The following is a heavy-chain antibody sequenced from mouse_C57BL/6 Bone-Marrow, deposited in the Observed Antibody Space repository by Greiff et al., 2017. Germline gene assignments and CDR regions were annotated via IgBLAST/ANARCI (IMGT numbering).Heavy chain of an antibody. CDR2: IDPSDSYT. J-gene: IGHJ3*01. D-gene: IGHD3-1*01. CDR3: ARDGLGRWFAY. V-gene: IGHV1-50*01. CDR1: GYTFTSYW. Sequence: QVQLQQPGAELVMPGASVKLSCKASGYTFTSYWMHWVKQRPGQGLEWIGEIDPSDSYTNYNQKFKGKATLTVDTSSSTAYMQLSSLTSEDSAVSYCARDGLGRWFAYWGQGTLVTVSA.